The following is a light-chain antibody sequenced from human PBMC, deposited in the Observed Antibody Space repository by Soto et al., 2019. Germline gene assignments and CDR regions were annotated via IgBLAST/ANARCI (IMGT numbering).Light chain of an antibody. Sequence: QSVPTQSPSASGTPGQRVTISCFGSNSNIGSNHVLWYQQLPGAAPKLLIYRTNQRPSGVPDRFSGSKAGTSASLAISGLRSEDEADYHCAAWDGSLNGWVFGGGTKLTVL. CDR2: RTN. CDR3: AAWDGSLNGWV. CDR1: NSNIGSNH. V-gene: IGLV1-47*01. J-gene: IGLJ3*02.